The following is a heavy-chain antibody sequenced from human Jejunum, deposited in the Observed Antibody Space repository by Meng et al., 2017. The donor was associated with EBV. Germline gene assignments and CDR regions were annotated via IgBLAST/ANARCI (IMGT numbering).Heavy chain of an antibody. CDR3: ARVAFSYTTRSLDS. Sequence: VHLQQWASGLLKPSETLSLTCAVYRGSFSGYYWSWIRQHPGKGLEWIGEINHSGSTNYNPSLRSRVTISVETSKNQFSLRLNSVTAADTAVYYCARVAFSYTTRSLDSWGQGTLVTVSS. CDR1: RGSFSGYY. J-gene: IGHJ4*02. D-gene: IGHD3-16*02. CDR2: INHSGST. V-gene: IGHV4-34*02.